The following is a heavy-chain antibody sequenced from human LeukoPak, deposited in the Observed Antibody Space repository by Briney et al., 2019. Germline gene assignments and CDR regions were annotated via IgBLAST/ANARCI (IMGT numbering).Heavy chain of an antibody. D-gene: IGHD2-2*01. V-gene: IGHV4-39*01. CDR3: ARGDSSTYYYFDY. CDR1: GGSISSSSYY. CDR2: VYYSGST. Sequence: SETLSVTCTVSGGSISSSSYYWGWLRQPPGKGLDWIGTVYYSGSTYYRPSLKTRVTISGDTSKKQFSMDLSSVTAADTAVYYCARGDSSTYYYFDYWGQGTLVTVSS. J-gene: IGHJ4*02.